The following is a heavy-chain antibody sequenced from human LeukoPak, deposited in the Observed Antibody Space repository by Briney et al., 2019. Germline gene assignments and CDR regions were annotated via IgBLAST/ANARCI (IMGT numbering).Heavy chain of an antibody. V-gene: IGHV3-30*02. CDR2: IQYDGSYK. CDR1: EFTSSSYG. D-gene: IGHD6-19*01. CDR3: AKDVVGQQWPENY. Sequence: PGGSLRLSCAASEFTSSSYGMHWVRQAPGKGLEWVAFIQYDGSYKDYGGSVKGRFTISRDNSKNTLYLQMNSLRAEDTAVYFCAKDVVGQQWPENYWGQGTLVTVSS. J-gene: IGHJ4*02.